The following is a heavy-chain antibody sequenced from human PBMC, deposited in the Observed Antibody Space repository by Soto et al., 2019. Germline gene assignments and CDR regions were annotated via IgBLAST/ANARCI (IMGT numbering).Heavy chain of an antibody. Sequence: QLQLQESGSGLVKPSQTLSLTCAVSGGSISSGGYSWSWIRQPPGKGLKWIGYIYHSGSTYYNPSLKSRVTISVDRSKNQFSLKLSSVTAADTAVYYCARDRYCSGGSCYQNWFDPWGQGTLVTVSS. V-gene: IGHV4-30-2*01. CDR1: GGSISSGGYS. CDR2: IYHSGST. D-gene: IGHD2-15*01. J-gene: IGHJ5*02. CDR3: ARDRYCSGGSCYQNWFDP.